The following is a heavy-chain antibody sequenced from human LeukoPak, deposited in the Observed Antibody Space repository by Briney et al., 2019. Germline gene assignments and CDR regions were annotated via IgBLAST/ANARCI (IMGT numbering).Heavy chain of an antibody. CDR1: GDSFSGYY. CDR3: ARGAINYLDY. CDR2: INHSGST. V-gene: IGHV4-34*01. J-gene: IGHJ4*02. D-gene: IGHD2-2*02. Sequence: SEALSLTCAVLGDSFSGYYWCWIREPLGKGLEWIGEINHSGSTNYNPSLKSRVTISVDTSKNKFSLKLSCVTAADTAVYYCARGAINYLDYWGQGTLVTVSS.